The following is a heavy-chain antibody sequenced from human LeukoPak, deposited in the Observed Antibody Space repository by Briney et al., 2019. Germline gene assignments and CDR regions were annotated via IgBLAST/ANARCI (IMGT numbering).Heavy chain of an antibody. Sequence: SVKVSCKASGGTFSSYAISWVRQAPGQGLEWMGGIIPIFGTANYAQKFQGRVTITADKSTSTAYMELSRLRSDDTAVYYCARDGSRPAAPDYWGQGTLVTVSS. J-gene: IGHJ4*02. D-gene: IGHD6-13*01. CDR3: ARDGSRPAAPDY. V-gene: IGHV1-69*06. CDR2: IIPIFGTA. CDR1: GGTFSSYA.